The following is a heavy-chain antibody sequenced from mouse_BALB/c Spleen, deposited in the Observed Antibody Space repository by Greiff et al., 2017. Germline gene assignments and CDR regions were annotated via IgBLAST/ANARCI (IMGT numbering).Heavy chain of an antibody. Sequence: VQLQQSGGGLVKPGGSLKLSCAASGFTFSDYYMYWVRQTPEKRLEWVATISDGGSYTYYPDSVKGRFTISRDNAKNNLYLQMSSLKSEDTAMYYCARDRGTRYFDVWGAGTTVTVSS. CDR3: ARDRGTRYFDV. J-gene: IGHJ1*01. CDR1: GFTFSDYY. D-gene: IGHD3-3*01. CDR2: ISDGGSYT. V-gene: IGHV5-4*02.